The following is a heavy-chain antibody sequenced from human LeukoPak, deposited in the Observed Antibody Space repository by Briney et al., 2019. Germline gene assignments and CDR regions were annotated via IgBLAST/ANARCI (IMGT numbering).Heavy chain of an antibody. CDR2: ILHDGSNK. Sequence: PGGSLRLSCAASGFTFSSYAMHWVRQAPGKGLEWVAVILHDGSNKQYADSVKGRFTISRDNSKNTLYLQINSLRAEDTAVYYCARDMRNSGYIDYWGQGTLVTVSS. V-gene: IGHV3-30*03. J-gene: IGHJ4*02. D-gene: IGHD1-26*01. CDR1: GFTFSSYA. CDR3: ARDMRNSGYIDY.